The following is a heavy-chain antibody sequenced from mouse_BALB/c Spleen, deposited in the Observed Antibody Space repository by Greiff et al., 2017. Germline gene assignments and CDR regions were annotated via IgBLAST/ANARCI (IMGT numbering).Heavy chain of an antibody. J-gene: IGHJ2*01. D-gene: IGHD2-14*01. Sequence: VQLQQSGPELVKPGASVKISCKASGYSFTGYFMNWVMQSHGKSLEWIGRINPYNGDTFYNQKFKGKATLTVDKSSSTAHMELRSLASEDSAVYYCARGYYGYDDYFDDWGQGTTLTVSS. CDR3: ARGYYGYDDYFDD. CDR1: GYSFTGYF. V-gene: IGHV1-20*02. CDR2: INPYNGDT.